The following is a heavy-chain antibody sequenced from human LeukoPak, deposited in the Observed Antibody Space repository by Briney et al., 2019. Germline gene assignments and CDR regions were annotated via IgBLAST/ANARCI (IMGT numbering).Heavy chain of an antibody. CDR1: GFTFTSVW. V-gene: IGHV3-74*01. J-gene: IGHJ4*02. CDR3: ARDRTTVTLFDN. CDR2: ISTDGAVT. Sequence: GGSLRLSCAASGFTFTSVWMHWLRQEPGRGLVWISRISTDGAVTGYADSVKGRFTISRDNAKNTLYLQMNSLRAEDTAVYYCARDRTTVTLFDNWGQGALVTVSS. D-gene: IGHD4-17*01.